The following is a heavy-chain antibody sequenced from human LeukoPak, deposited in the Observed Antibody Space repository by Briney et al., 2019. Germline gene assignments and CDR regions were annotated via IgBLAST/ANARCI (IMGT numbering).Heavy chain of an antibody. Sequence: SETLSLTCAVSGYSISSGYYWGWIRQPPGKGREWIGSIYHSGSTYYNPSLKSRVTISVDTSKNQFSLKLSSVTAADTAVYYWARRGLQTPFDYWGQGTLVTVSS. D-gene: IGHD4-11*01. CDR2: IYHSGST. J-gene: IGHJ4*02. CDR3: ARRGLQTPFDY. V-gene: IGHV4-38-2*01. CDR1: GYSISSGYY.